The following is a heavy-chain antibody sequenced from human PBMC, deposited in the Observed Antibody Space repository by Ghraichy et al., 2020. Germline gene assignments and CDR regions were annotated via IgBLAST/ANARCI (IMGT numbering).Heavy chain of an antibody. D-gene: IGHD3-16*02. Sequence: SGPTLVKPTQTLTLTCTFSGFSLSTSGMCVSWIRQPPGKALEWLARIDWDDDKYYSTSLKTRLTISKDTSKNQVVLTMTNMDPVDTATYYCARISYDYVWGSYRYSGMDVWGQGTTVTVSS. CDR1: GFSLSTSGMC. J-gene: IGHJ6*02. CDR2: IDWDDDK. CDR3: ARISYDYVWGSYRYSGMDV. V-gene: IGHV2-70*11.